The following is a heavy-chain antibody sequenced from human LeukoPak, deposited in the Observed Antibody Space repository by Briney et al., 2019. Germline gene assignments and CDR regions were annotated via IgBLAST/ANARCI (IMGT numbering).Heavy chain of an antibody. CDR3: VTSPVWGVTY. CDR1: GFTFSKYA. J-gene: IGHJ4*02. Sequence: PGRSLRLSCGVSGFTFSKYAMHWVRQAPGKGPEWVAVISDDGSNRNYADSVKGRVTISRDNTQSTLYLQMNSLRDEDTAVYYCVTSPVWGVTYWGQGTLVTVSS. CDR2: ISDDGSNR. V-gene: IGHV3-30-3*01. D-gene: IGHD3-10*01.